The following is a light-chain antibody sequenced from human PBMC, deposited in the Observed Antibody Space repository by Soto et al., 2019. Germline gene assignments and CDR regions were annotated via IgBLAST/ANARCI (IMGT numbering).Light chain of an antibody. CDR2: GAS. Sequence: EIVLTQSPGTLSLSPGERATLSCKASQSVSSNFLAWYQRKPGQAPRLLIYGASYRATDIPYRFSGSGSGTDFSLTITRLEPEDVAVNYCQRYGTSPPTFGQGTKVEI. CDR1: QSVSSNF. V-gene: IGKV3-20*01. CDR3: QRYGTSPPT. J-gene: IGKJ1*01.